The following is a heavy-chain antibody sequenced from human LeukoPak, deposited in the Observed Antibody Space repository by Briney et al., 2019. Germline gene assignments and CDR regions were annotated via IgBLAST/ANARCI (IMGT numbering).Heavy chain of an antibody. CDR1: GFTFSSYW. D-gene: IGHD6-19*01. Sequence: GGSLRLSCAASGFTFSSYWMSWVRQAPGKGLEWVANIKQDGSEKYYVDSVKGRFTISRDNAKNSLYLQMNSLRAEDTAVYYCARDYKRWLVQYGMDVWGQGTTVTVSS. V-gene: IGHV3-7*01. CDR3: ARDYKRWLVQYGMDV. J-gene: IGHJ6*02. CDR2: IKQDGSEK.